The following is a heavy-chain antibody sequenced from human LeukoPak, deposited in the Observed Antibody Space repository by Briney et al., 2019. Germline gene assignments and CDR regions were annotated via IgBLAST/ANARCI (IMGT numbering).Heavy chain of an antibody. D-gene: IGHD3-22*01. V-gene: IGHV3-23*01. CDR1: VFTPRIHA. Sequence: GASLTLSCAPSVFTPRIHAVSWVRHSPEEGREWVSDFCGRVGRTYNEGSVKGRFTISRDNSKDTLYLQMNTLRAENTALYYGAEPKYDSRGYDYARAFDYWGQGTLVTVSS. J-gene: IGHJ4*02. CDR3: AEPKYDSRGYDYARAFDY. CDR2: FCGRVGRT.